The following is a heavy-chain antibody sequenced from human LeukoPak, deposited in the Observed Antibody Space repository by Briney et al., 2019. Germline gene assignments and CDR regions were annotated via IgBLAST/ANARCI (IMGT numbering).Heavy chain of an antibody. J-gene: IGHJ6*02. CDR1: GGTFSSYA. CDR3: ARGSKFGVVIMDYYYGMDV. V-gene: IGHV1-69*13. CDR2: IIPIFGTA. D-gene: IGHD3-3*01. Sequence: SVKVSCKASGGTFSSYAISWVRQAPGQGLEWMGGIIPIFGTANYAQKFQGRVTITADESTSTAYMELSSLRSEDTAVYYCARGSKFGVVIMDYYYGMDVWGQGTTVTVSS.